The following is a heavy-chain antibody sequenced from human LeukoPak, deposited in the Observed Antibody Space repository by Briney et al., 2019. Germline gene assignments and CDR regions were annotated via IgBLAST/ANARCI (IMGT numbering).Heavy chain of an antibody. CDR3: ARTGPIAAAGTQTQDLRYFDY. D-gene: IGHD6-13*01. J-gene: IGHJ4*02. V-gene: IGHV4-39*07. CDR2: IYYSGST. CDR1: GGSISSSSYY. Sequence: PSETLSLTCTVSGGSISSSSYYWGWIRQPPGKGLEWIGSIYYSGSTYYNPSLKSRVTISVDTSKNQFSLKLSSVTAADTAVYYCARTGPIAAAGTQTQDLRYFDYWGQGTLVTVSS.